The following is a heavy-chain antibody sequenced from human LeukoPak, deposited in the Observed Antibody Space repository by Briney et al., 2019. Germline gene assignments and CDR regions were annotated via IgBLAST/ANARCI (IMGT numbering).Heavy chain of an antibody. Sequence: ASVKVSCKASGYTFTRYAICWVRQAPGQGLEWMGWISTYNGDTNYAQNLQGRVTMTRDTSTSTAYMELRSLRSDDTAVYYCARDPSNTSGRYIYFDSWSQGTLVTVSS. V-gene: IGHV1-18*04. J-gene: IGHJ4*02. CDR2: ISTYNGDT. CDR1: GYTFTRYA. D-gene: IGHD6-19*01. CDR3: ARDPSNTSGRYIYFDS.